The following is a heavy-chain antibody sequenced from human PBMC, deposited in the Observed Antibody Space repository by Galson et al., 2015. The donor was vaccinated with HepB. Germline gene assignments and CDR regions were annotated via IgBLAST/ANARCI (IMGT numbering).Heavy chain of an antibody. CDR1: GFTFSGSA. Sequence: SLRLSCAASGFTFSGSAMHWVRQASGKGLEWVGRIRSKANSYATAYAASVKGRFTILRDDSKNTAFLQMDSLKTEDTAVYYCARVPPDATTYWNAFDIWGQGTAVSVSS. D-gene: IGHD2-2*01. J-gene: IGHJ3*02. V-gene: IGHV3-73*01. CDR3: ARVPPDATTYWNAFDI. CDR2: IRSKANSYAT.